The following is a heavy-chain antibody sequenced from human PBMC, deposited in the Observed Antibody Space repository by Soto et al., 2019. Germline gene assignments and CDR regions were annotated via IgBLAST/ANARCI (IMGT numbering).Heavy chain of an antibody. D-gene: IGHD4-17*01. CDR1: GYTFTSYG. V-gene: IGHV1-18*01. Sequence: ASVKVSCQASGYTFTSYGISWVRQAPGQGLEWMGWIRAYNGNTNYAQKLQGRVTMTTDTSTSTAYMGLRSLRSDDTAVYYCARDPLNTAIDYWGQGTLVTVSS. J-gene: IGHJ4*02. CDR3: ARDPLNTAIDY. CDR2: IRAYNGNT.